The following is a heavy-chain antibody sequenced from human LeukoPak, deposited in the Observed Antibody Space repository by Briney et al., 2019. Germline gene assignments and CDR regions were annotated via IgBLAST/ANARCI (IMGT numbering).Heavy chain of an antibody. CDR2: IYYSGST. D-gene: IGHD6-6*01. V-gene: IGHV4-59*11. CDR1: GGSISSHY. J-gene: IGHJ5*02. CDR3: ARGGVAARLMYGFQNWFDP. Sequence: SETLSLTCTVSGGSISSHYWSWIRQPPGKGLEWIGYIYYSGSTNYNPSLKSRVTISVDTSKNQFSLKLSSVTAADTAVYYCARGGVAARLMYGFQNWFDPWGQGTLVTVSS.